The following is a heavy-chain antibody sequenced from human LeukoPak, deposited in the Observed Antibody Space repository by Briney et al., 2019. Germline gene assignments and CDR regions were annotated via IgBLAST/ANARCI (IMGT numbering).Heavy chain of an antibody. CDR1: GFTFSSYA. J-gene: IGHJ3*02. D-gene: IGHD2-15*01. CDR3: AKVVVAATLSGGWDAFDI. V-gene: IGHV3-23*01. CDR2: ISGSGGST. Sequence: PGGSLRLSCAASGFTFSSYAMSWVRQAPGKGLEWVSTISGSGGSTFYADSVKGRFTISRDNSKNTLYLQMNSLRAEDTAVYYCAKVVVAATLSGGWDAFDIWGQGTMVTVSS.